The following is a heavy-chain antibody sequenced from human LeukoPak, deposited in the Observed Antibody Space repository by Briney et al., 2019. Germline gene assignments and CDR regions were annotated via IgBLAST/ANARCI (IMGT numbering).Heavy chain of an antibody. CDR3: ARDLLSLNGDYSVD. Sequence: GGSLRLSCAASGFTFSSYAMHWVRQAPGKGLEWVAVISYDGSNKYYADSVKGRFTISRDNSKNTLYLQMNSLRAEDTAVYYCARDLLSLNGDYSVDWGQGTLVTVSS. V-gene: IGHV3-30*04. D-gene: IGHD4-17*01. CDR2: ISYDGSNK. CDR1: GFTFSSYA. J-gene: IGHJ4*02.